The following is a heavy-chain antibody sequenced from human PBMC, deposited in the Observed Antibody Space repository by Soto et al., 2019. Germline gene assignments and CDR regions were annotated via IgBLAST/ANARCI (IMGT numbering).Heavy chain of an antibody. D-gene: IGHD3-16*01. CDR2: IYWDDDK. Sequence: QITLEESGPTLVKPTQTLTLTCTFSGFSLTTRGVGVGWIRQPPGKALECLALIYWDDDKRYSPSLQSRLSITKETSKNQVVLTMTNVDPVDTATYYCAHIPNYYQYDWFDPWGQGTLVSVSS. CDR1: GFSLTTRGVG. J-gene: IGHJ5*02. V-gene: IGHV2-5*02. CDR3: AHIPNYYQYDWFDP.